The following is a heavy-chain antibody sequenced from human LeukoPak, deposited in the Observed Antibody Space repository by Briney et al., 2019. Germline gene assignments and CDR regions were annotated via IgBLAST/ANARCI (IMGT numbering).Heavy chain of an antibody. J-gene: IGHJ1*01. D-gene: IGHD5-12*01. CDR1: GGSISGGGYY. Sequence: PSETLSLTCTVSGGSISGGGYYWTWIRQAPGKGLEWVSGISGSGGSTYYADSVKGRFTISRDNSKNTLYLQMNSLRAEDTAVYYCAKGGGYEAENFQHWGQGTLVTVSS. CDR3: AKGGGYEAENFQH. CDR2: ISGSGGST. V-gene: IGHV3-23*01.